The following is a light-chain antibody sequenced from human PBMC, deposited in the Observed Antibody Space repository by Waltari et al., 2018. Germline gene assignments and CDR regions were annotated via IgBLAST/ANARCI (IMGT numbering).Light chain of an antibody. J-gene: IGKJ4*01. CDR2: GAS. Sequence: EIVMTQSPATLSVSPGERATLSCRASQSVSSNLAWYQQKPGQAPRLLINGASTRATGVPDRFSGSGSGTEFTLTINSLQSEDFAVYYCLQYNDWPPLTFGGGTKVEIK. V-gene: IGKV3-15*01. CDR3: LQYNDWPPLT. CDR1: QSVSSN.